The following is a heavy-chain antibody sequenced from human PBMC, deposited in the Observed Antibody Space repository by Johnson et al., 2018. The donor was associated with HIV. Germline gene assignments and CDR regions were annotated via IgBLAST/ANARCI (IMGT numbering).Heavy chain of an antibody. Sequence: VQLVESGGGLVQPGGSLRLSCAASGFTFSSYAMHWVRQAPGKGLEWVSYISSSGSTIYYADSVKGRFTISRDNAKNSLYLQMNSLRAEDTAVYYCASGYYDILTGYRWGQGTMVTVSS. V-gene: IGHV3-48*04. CDR3: ASGYYDILTGYR. CDR1: GFTFSSYA. CDR2: ISSSGSTI. D-gene: IGHD3-9*01. J-gene: IGHJ3*01.